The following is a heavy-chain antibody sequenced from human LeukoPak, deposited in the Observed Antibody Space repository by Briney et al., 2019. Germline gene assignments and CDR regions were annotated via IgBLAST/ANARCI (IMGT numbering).Heavy chain of an antibody. CDR1: GGSFSGYY. Sequence: SATLSLTCAVYGGSFSGYYWSWIRQPPGKGLQWIGDISHSGSTNYNRSLKTRVTISIDKSKNQFSLKLSSVTAADTAVYFCARNFDIWGQGTMVTVSS. CDR2: ISHSGST. CDR3: ARNFDI. V-gene: IGHV4-34*01. J-gene: IGHJ3*02.